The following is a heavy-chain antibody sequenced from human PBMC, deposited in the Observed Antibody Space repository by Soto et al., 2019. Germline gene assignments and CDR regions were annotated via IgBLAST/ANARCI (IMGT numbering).Heavy chain of an antibody. Sequence: PSETLSRTCALSGGSISSGGYYGSWIRQPPGKGLEWIGYIYHSGSTYYNPSLKSRVTISVDRSASTAHMELSSLGSEDTAVYYCARDWNDFWSGPYFDPWGQGTLVTGS. J-gene: IGHJ5*02. CDR1: GGSISSGGYY. V-gene: IGHV4-30-2*01. CDR3: ARDWNDFWSGPYFDP. CDR2: IYHSGST. D-gene: IGHD3-3*01.